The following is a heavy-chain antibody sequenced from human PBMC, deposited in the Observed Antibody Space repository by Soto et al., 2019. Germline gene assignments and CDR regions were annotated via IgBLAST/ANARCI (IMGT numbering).Heavy chain of an antibody. D-gene: IGHD3-3*01. CDR3: ARDRDFWTGYEYYYYAMDV. V-gene: IGHV1-46*01. J-gene: IGHJ6*02. CDR1: GYSFTSYY. Sequence: ASVKVSCKASGYSFTSYYLPWVRQAPGQGLEWMGIINPNSTSASYAQKFQGRVTMTRDTSTSTVYMELSTLRSEDTAVYYCARDRDFWTGYEYYYYAMDVWGQGTTVTVSS. CDR2: INPNSTSA.